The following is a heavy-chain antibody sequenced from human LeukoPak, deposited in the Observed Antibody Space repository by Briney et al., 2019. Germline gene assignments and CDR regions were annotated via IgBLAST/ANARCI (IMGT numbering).Heavy chain of an antibody. V-gene: IGHV3-53*01. CDR3: AKDSVDIVVVPAAYHDS. J-gene: IGHJ4*02. CDR1: GFTVSSNY. D-gene: IGHD2-2*01. Sequence: PGGSLRLSCAASGFTVSSNYMSWVRQAPGKGLEWVSVIYSGGSTYYADSVKGRFTISRDNSKNTLYLQMNSLRAEDTAVYYCAKDSVDIVVVPAAYHDSWGQGTLVTVSS. CDR2: IYSGGST.